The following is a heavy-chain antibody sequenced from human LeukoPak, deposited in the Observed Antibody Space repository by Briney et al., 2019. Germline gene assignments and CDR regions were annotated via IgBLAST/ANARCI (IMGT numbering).Heavy chain of an antibody. Sequence: GGSLRLSCAASGFTFSSYEMNWVRQAPGKGLEWVSYISTSSSTIYYADSVKGRFTISRDNAKNSLYLQMNSLRAEDTAVYYCARSLGYCSSTSCYRFDYWGQGTLVTVSS. CDR2: ISTSSSTI. CDR3: ARSLGYCSSTSCYRFDY. V-gene: IGHV3-48*01. D-gene: IGHD2-2*01. J-gene: IGHJ4*02. CDR1: GFTFSSYE.